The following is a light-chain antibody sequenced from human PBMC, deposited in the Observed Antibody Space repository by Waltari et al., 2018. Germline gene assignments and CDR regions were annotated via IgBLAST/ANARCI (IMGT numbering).Light chain of an antibody. V-gene: IGLV2-11*01. J-gene: IGLJ2*01. Sequence: QSALTQPRSVSGSPGQSVTISCSGTSSAIGAYMYVSWYQQHPGKAPRLIIYDIKKGRPGVPDLLSGSKSGNTAGLTISGLQPDDGADYFCFSYAGNSMIFGGGTMLTVL. CDR1: SSAIGAYMY. CDR2: DIK. CDR3: FSYAGNSMI.